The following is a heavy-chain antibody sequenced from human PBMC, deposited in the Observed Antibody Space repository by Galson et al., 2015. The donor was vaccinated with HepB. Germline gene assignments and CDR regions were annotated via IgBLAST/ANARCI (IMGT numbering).Heavy chain of an antibody. J-gene: IGHJ4*02. CDR1: GYTFASYG. CDR3: ARDQEPDYYGSGSYPDY. D-gene: IGHD3-10*01. V-gene: IGHV1-18*01. CDR2: ISAYNGNT. Sequence: SCKASGYTFASYGISWVRQAPGQGLEWMGWISAYNGNTNYAQKLQGRVTMTTDTSTSTAYMELRSLRSDDTAVYYCARDQEPDYYGSGSYPDYWGQGTLVTVSS.